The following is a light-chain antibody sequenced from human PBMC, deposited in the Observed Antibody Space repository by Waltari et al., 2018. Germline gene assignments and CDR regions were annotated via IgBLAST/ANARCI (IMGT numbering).Light chain of an antibody. CDR2: GVS. CDR1: SSDVGGYNY. V-gene: IGLV2-14*01. Sequence: SALTQPASVSGSPGQSITISCTGTSSDVGGYNYVSWYQQHPGKAPKLMIYGVSRRPSGVSNRFSGSKSGNTASLTISGLQAEDEADYYCNSYTSSSTSYVVFGGGTKLTVL. CDR3: NSYTSSSTSYVV. J-gene: IGLJ2*01.